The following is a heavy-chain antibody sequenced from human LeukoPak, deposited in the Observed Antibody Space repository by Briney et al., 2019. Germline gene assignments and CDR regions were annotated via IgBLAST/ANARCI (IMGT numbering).Heavy chain of an antibody. Sequence: GASVTVSFTASGYTFTNYYIHWVRQAPGQGLEWMGIINPSGGTTSYTQKFQGRVTMTRDTSTSTVYMELSSLRSEDTAVYYCARDGTRGVDPWGQGTLVTVSS. CDR3: ARDGTRGVDP. V-gene: IGHV1-46*01. D-gene: IGHD1-26*01. CDR1: GYTFTNYY. J-gene: IGHJ5*02. CDR2: INPSGGTT.